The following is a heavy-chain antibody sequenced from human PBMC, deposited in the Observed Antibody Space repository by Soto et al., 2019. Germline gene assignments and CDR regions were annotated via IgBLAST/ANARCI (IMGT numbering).Heavy chain of an antibody. J-gene: IGHJ5*02. CDR3: ASRGYDFWSGLDP. D-gene: IGHD3-3*01. V-gene: IGHV1-3*04. Sequence: ASVKVSCKASGYTFTAYGIHWVRQAPGQRLEWLGWINTGNGHTKYSQKFQGRVTITRDTSARTAYMELNSLRSEDTAVYYCASRGYDFWSGLDPWGQGTLVTVSS. CDR1: GYTFTAYG. CDR2: INTGNGHT.